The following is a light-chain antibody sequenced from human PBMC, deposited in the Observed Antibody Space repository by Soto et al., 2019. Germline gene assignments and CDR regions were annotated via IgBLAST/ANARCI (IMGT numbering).Light chain of an antibody. CDR1: SSDVGAYNY. CDR3: TSYTSSSTYV. Sequence: QSALTQPASMSGSPGQSIAISCTGTSSDVGAYNYVSWYQQHPGKAPKLMIYDVSHRPSGASDRFSGSKSGNTASLTISGLQPEDEADYYCTSYTSSSTYVFGTGTKLTVL. V-gene: IGLV2-14*01. J-gene: IGLJ1*01. CDR2: DVS.